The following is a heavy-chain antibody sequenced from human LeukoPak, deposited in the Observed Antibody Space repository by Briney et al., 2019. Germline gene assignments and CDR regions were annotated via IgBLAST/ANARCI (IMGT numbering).Heavy chain of an antibody. Sequence: PGGSLRLSCAASGFTVSSNYMSWVRQAPGKGLEWVSVIYSGVITSYADSVKGRFTISRDNSKNTLYLQMNSLRAEDTAVYYCARGHFDSSGSYYYYYYMDVWGKGPTVTVSS. V-gene: IGHV3-66*02. CDR2: IYSGVIT. J-gene: IGHJ6*03. CDR3: ARGHFDSSGSYYYYYYMDV. CDR1: GFTVSSNY. D-gene: IGHD3-22*01.